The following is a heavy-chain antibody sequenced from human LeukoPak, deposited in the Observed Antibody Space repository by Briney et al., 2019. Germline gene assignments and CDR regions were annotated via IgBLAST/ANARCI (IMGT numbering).Heavy chain of an antibody. J-gene: IGHJ6*03. CDR3: ARTAEGGYSYGYFYYYYMDV. CDR1: GVSISSYS. Sequence: KPSETLSLTCTVSGVSISSYSWSWIRQPAGKGLDWIGRIYTSGSTNYKSSLKSRVTISVDTSKNQFSLKLSSVTAADTAVYYCARTAEGGYSYGYFYYYYMDVWGKGTTVTISS. D-gene: IGHD5-18*01. V-gene: IGHV4-4*07. CDR2: IYTSGST.